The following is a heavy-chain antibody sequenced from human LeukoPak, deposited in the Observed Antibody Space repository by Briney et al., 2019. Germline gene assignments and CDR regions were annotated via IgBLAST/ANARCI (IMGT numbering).Heavy chain of an antibody. D-gene: IGHD3-3*01. CDR1: GHSIINSYY. V-gene: IGHV4-38-2*02. CDR3: ARVPILEWLSPPPDAFDI. J-gene: IGHJ3*02. Sequence: PSETLSLTCTVYGHSIINSYYWGWIRQPPGKGLEWIGSIYHTGATYYNPSLKSRVTISVDTSKNQFSLKLSSVTAADTAVYYCARVPILEWLSPPPDAFDIWGQGTMVTVSS. CDR2: IYHTGAT.